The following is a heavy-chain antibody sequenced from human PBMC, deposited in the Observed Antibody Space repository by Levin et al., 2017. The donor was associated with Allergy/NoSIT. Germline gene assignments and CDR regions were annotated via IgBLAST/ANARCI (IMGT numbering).Heavy chain of an antibody. CDR2: IRSKANSYAT. CDR1: GFTFSDSA. D-gene: IGHD1-26*01. V-gene: IGHV3-73*01. CDR3: TTPNQWELRRNVGDY. J-gene: IGHJ4*02. Sequence: GESLKISCAASGFTFSDSAVHWVRQASGKGLEWVGRIRSKANSYATAYAAPVKGRFTISRDDSKNTAYLEMNSLKTEDTALYYCTTPNQWELRRNVGDYWGRGTLVTVSS.